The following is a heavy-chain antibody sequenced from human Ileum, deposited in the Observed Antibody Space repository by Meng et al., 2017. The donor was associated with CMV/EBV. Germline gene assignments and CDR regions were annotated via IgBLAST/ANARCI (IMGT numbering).Heavy chain of an antibody. CDR2: ISTYKGKT. Sequence: QVRVGQVGVEVKKPGASVKVSCKASGYSFTSYGISWVRQAPGQGLEWMGWISTYKGKTNYAQKFQGRVTMTTDTSTSTAYMELRSLRSDDTAVYYCARDSSRITTSGVAIISWFDPWGQGTLVTVSS. CDR3: ARDSSRITTSGVAIISWFDP. CDR1: GYSFTSYG. J-gene: IGHJ5*02. V-gene: IGHV1-18*01. D-gene: IGHD3-3*01.